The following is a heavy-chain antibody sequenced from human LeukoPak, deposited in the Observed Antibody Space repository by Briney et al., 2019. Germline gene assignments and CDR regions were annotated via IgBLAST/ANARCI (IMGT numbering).Heavy chain of an antibody. J-gene: IGHJ3*02. V-gene: IGHV1-8*01. CDR2: MNPNSGNT. CDR1: GYTFTSYD. CDR3: ARDSVGDIIIHGIDI. D-gene: IGHD3-3*01. Sequence: ASVKVSCTASGYTFTSYDINWVRQATGQGLEWMGWMNPNSGNTGYAQKFQGRVTMTRNTSISTAYMELSSLRSEDTAVYYCARDSVGDIIIHGIDIWVQGTMATVSS.